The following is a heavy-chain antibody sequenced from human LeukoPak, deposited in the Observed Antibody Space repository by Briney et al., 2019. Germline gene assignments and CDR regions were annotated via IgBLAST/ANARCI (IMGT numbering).Heavy chain of an antibody. CDR2: IKQDGSEK. D-gene: IGHD6-13*01. J-gene: IGHJ3*02. CDR3: ARLRIAAAGGGGGAFDI. V-gene: IGHV3-7*01. Sequence: GGSLRLSCAASGFTFSSYWMSWVRQAPGKGLEWVANIKQDGSEKYYVDSVKGRFTISTDNAKNSLYLQMNSLRAEDTAVYYCARLRIAAAGGGGGAFDIWGQGTMVTVSS. CDR1: GFTFSSYW.